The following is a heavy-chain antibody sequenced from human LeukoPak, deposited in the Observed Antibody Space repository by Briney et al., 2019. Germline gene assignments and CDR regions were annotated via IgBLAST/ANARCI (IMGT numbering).Heavy chain of an antibody. CDR3: AKGGVIRWGELSLDS. CDR1: GLTFSSYA. CDR2: ITGSGGST. V-gene: IGHV3-23*01. D-gene: IGHD3-16*02. J-gene: IGHJ4*02. Sequence: HPGGSLRLSCAASGLTFSSYAMSWVRQAPGKGLEWVSAITGSGGSTYYAGSVKGRFTISRDNSKHTLYLQMNSLRAEDTAVYYCAKGGVIRWGELSLDSWGQGTLVTVSS.